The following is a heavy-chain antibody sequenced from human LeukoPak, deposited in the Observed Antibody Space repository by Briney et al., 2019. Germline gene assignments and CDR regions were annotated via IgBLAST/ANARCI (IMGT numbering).Heavy chain of an antibody. V-gene: IGHV1-24*01. CDR3: ARAELGITFGGVIVINWFDP. Sequence: ASVKVSCKVSGYTLTELSMHWVRQAPGKGLEWMGGFDPEDGETIYAQKFQGRVTMTEDTSTDTAYMELSSLRSEGTAVYYCARAELGITFGGVIVINWFDPWGQGTPVTVSS. CDR1: GYTLTELS. CDR2: FDPEDGET. D-gene: IGHD3-16*02. J-gene: IGHJ5*02.